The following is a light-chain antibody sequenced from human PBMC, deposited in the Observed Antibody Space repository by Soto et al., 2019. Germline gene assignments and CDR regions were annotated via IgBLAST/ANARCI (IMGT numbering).Light chain of an antibody. CDR3: QQTNNWPNT. Sequence: EIVLTQSPATLSVSPGERATLSCRASQSVSSNLAWYQQTVGRAPRLLIWGASNRVTGIPARFSGSGSGTEFTLTISSLQSEDFAVYYCQQTNNWPNTFGQGTKLEI. CDR2: GAS. CDR1: QSVSSN. V-gene: IGKV3-15*01. J-gene: IGKJ2*01.